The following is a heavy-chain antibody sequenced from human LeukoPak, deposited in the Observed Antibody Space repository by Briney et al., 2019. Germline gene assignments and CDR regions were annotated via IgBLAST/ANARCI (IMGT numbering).Heavy chain of an antibody. D-gene: IGHD3-10*01. CDR1: GFTFSTYA. V-gene: IGHV3-30-3*01. J-gene: IGHJ4*02. CDR3: ARTTTPHYYGSGSYALGY. Sequence: GGSLRLSCAASGFTFSTYAMHWVRQGPGKGLEWVAVIPYDGSNKYYADSVKGRFTISRDNSKNTLYLQMSSLSAEDTAVYYCARTTTPHYYGSGSYALGYWGQGTLVTVPS. CDR2: IPYDGSNK.